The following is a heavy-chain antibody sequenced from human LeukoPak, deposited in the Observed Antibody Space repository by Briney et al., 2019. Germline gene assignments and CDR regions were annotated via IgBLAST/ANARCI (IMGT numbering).Heavy chain of an antibody. D-gene: IGHD2-2*01. V-gene: IGHV3-48*04. Sequence: GESLRLSCAASGFSFGSYGLSWVRQAPGKGPQWVSYISGNGGTTHYADSVEGRFTISRDNAKNSLYLQMNSLRAEDMALYYCAKGGPAAIDGLDYWGQGTLVTVSS. J-gene: IGHJ4*02. CDR1: GFSFGSYG. CDR3: AKGGPAAIDGLDY. CDR2: ISGNGGTT.